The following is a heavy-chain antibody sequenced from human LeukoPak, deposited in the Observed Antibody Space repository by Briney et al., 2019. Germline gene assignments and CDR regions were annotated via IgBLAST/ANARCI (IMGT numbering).Heavy chain of an antibody. CDR2: ITWNSGYK. CDR3: AKASDYGGNEFDY. Sequence: GGSLRLSCAASGLTFEHYGMHWVRQVPGKGLEWVSYITWNSGYKGYADSVKGRFAISRDNAKNSMYLQMNSLTGDDTAFYYCAKASDYGGNEFDYWGQGALVTVSS. D-gene: IGHD4-23*01. V-gene: IGHV3-9*01. CDR1: GLTFEHYG. J-gene: IGHJ4*02.